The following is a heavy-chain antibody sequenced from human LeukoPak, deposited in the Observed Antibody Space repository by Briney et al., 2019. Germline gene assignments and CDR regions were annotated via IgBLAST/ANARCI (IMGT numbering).Heavy chain of an antibody. J-gene: IGHJ4*02. CDR2: INQSGRA. V-gene: IGHV4-34*01. CDR1: GGSFSGHY. Sequence: SETLSLTCVVYGGSFSGHYWSWIRQPPGKGLEWIGDINQSGRANYNPSLKSQVTITIDTSKNQFSLNLNSVTAADTAVYYCVRNFDYWGQGTLVTVSS. CDR3: VRNFDY.